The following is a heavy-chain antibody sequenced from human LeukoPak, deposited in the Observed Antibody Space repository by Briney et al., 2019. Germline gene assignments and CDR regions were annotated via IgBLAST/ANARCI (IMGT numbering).Heavy chain of an antibody. CDR3: ARPRTLYCSSTSCYGNWFDP. J-gene: IGHJ5*02. V-gene: IGHV4-39*01. CDR1: GGSISSSSYY. D-gene: IGHD2-2*01. CDR2: IYYSGST. Sequence: KPSETLSLTCTVSGGSISSSSYYWGWIRQPPGKGLEWIGSIYYSGSTYYNPSLKSRVTISVDTSKNQFSLKLSSVTAADTAVYYCARPRTLYCSSTSCYGNWFDPWGQGTLVTVSS.